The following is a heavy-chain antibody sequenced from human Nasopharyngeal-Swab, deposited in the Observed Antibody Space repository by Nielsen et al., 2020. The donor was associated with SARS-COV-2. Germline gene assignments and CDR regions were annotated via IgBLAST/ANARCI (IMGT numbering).Heavy chain of an antibody. CDR3: ARGRGITVTTPSPVFDY. D-gene: IGHD1-20*01. V-gene: IGHV4-34*01. J-gene: IGHJ4*02. CDR2: INHSGSI. Sequence: GSLRLSCAVYGGSFSGYYWSWIRQSPGKGLEWIGEINHSGSINYNLSLKSRVTISVETSKNQFFLKLSSVTAADTAVYYCARGRGITVTTPSPVFDYWGQGTLVTVSS. CDR1: GGSFSGYY.